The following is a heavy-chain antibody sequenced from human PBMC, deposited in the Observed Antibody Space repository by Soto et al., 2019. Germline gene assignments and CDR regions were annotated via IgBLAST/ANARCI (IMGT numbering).Heavy chain of an antibody. V-gene: IGHV3-23*01. CDR2: ISGSTINT. CDR3: VKLAPGSSSWYYYGMDV. CDR1: LFTFSSYA. J-gene: IGHJ6*02. D-gene: IGHD6-13*01. Sequence: PGGSLRLSCGASLFTFSSYAMSWVRQAPGKGLEWVSAISGSTINTFYADSVKGRFTISRDNSKNTLFLQMNSLRADDTAVYYCVKLAPGSSSWYYYGMDVWGQGTTVPVSS.